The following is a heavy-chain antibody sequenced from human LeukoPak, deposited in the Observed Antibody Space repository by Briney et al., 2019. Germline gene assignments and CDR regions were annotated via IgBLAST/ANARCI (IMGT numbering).Heavy chain of an antibody. CDR2: IYHSGST. V-gene: IGHV4-38-2*02. CDR3: AREPGTGYSSSWYADY. Sequence: SETLSLTCTVSGYSISSGYYWGWIRQPPGKGLEWIGSIYHSGSTYYNPSLKSRVTISVDTSKNQFSLKLSSVTAADTAVYYCAREPGTGYSSSWYADYWGQGTLVTVSS. J-gene: IGHJ4*02. CDR1: GYSISSGYY. D-gene: IGHD6-13*01.